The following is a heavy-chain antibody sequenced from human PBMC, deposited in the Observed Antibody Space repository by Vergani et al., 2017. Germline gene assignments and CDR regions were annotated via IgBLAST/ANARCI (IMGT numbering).Heavy chain of an antibody. CDR2: MNPNSGNT. V-gene: IGHV1-8*03. CDR1: GYTFTSYD. Sequence: QVQLVQSGAELKKPGASVSVSCKASGYTFTSYDINWVRQATGQGLEWMGWMNPNSGNTGYAQKFQGRVTITRNTSISTAYMELSSLRSEDTAVYYCARVEGTYYYGSGVLDYWGQGTLVTVSS. J-gene: IGHJ4*02. CDR3: ARVEGTYYYGSGVLDY. D-gene: IGHD3-10*01.